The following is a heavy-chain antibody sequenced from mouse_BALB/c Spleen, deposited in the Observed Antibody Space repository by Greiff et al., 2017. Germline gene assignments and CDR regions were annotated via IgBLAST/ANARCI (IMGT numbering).Heavy chain of an antibody. Sequence: EVKLMESGGGLVKPGGSLKLSCAASGFTFSSYAMSWVRQSPEKRLEWVAEISSGGSYTYYPDTVTGRFTISRDNAKNTLYLEMSSLRSEDTAMYYCARDDVDYYAMDYWGQGTSVTVSS. V-gene: IGHV5-9-4*01. CDR2: ISSGGSYT. CDR1: GFTFSSYA. CDR3: ARDDVDYYAMDY. J-gene: IGHJ4*01.